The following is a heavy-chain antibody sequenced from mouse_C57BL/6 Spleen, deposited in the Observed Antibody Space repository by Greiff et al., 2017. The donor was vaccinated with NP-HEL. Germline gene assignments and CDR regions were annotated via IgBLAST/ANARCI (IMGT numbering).Heavy chain of an antibody. V-gene: IGHV1-64*01. J-gene: IGHJ2*01. CDR1: GYTFTSYW. CDR2: IHPNSGST. CDR3: ARSITTVVARGNYFDY. Sequence: QVQLQQPGAELVKPGASVKLSCKASGYTFTSYWMHWVKQRPGQGLEWIGMIHPNSGSTNYNEKFKSKATLTVDTSSSTAYMQLSSLTSEDSAVYYCARSITTVVARGNYFDYWGQGTTLTVSS. D-gene: IGHD1-1*01.